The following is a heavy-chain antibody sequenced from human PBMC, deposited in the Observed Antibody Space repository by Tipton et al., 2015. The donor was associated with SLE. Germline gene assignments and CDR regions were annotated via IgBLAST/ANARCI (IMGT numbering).Heavy chain of an antibody. V-gene: IGHV4-39*07. CDR2: IHYSGST. J-gene: IGHJ6*02. CDR3: VRGPKDV. Sequence: LRLSCTVSGGSISSKNYYWGWIRQPPGKGLEWIGSIHYSGSTYDNPSFKSRVTISVDTSKNQFSLKLSSVIAADTAVYYCVRGPKDVWGQGTTVTVSS. CDR1: GGSISSKNYY.